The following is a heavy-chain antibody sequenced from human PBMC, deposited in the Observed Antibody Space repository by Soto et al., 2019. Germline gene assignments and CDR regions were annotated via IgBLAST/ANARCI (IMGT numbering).Heavy chain of an antibody. D-gene: IGHD3-10*01. CDR2: IYTSGST. J-gene: IGHJ4*02. CDR3: SRVRLGYGAGSYYSPRV. Sequence: SETLSLTCTVSGDSISSYYWSWIRQPAGKGLEWIGRIYTSGSTNYNPSLKSRVTMSVDTSKNQSSLKLSSMTAADTAADYCSRVRLGYGAGSYYSPRVWGGGTRV. V-gene: IGHV4-4*07. CDR1: GDSISSYY.